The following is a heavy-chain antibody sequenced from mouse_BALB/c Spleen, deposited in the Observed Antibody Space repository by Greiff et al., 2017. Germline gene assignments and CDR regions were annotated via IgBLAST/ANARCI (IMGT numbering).Heavy chain of an antibody. CDR1: GYTFTSYW. V-gene: IGHV1-87*01. Sequence: VQLQQSGAELVRPGASVKLSCTASGYTFTSYWMQWVKQRPGQGLEWIGAIYPGDGNTRYTQKFKGKATLTADKSSSTAYMQLSSLASEDTAVYYCASATYGNYYAMDYWGQGTSVTVSS. J-gene: IGHJ4*01. D-gene: IGHD2-1*01. CDR3: ASATYGNYYAMDY. CDR2: IYPGDGNT.